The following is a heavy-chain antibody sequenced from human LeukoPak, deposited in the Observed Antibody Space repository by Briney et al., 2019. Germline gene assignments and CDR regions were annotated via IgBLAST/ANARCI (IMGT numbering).Heavy chain of an antibody. CDR1: GYTFSNYD. Sequence: GASVRVSCKASGYTFSNYDVTWVRQAPGQGLEYMGWMNPNSGNTGFAQKFRGRVTMTSDAPTTSAFMELMRLTSEDTAVYYCTRAVRNQLLSEYWGQGTRITVSS. J-gene: IGHJ4*02. V-gene: IGHV1-8*01. D-gene: IGHD2-2*01. CDR2: MNPNSGNT. CDR3: TRAVRNQLLSEY.